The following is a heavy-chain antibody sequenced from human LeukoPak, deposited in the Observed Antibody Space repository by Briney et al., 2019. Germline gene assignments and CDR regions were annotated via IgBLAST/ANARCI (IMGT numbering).Heavy chain of an antibody. Sequence: GGSLRLSCAASGFTFSSYSMNWVRQAPGKGLEWVSSISSSSSYIYYADSVKGRFTISRDNSKNTLYLQMNSLRAEDTAVYYCAKGGTRTETGYWGQGTLVTVSS. V-gene: IGHV3-21*01. CDR3: AKGGTRTETGY. CDR1: GFTFSSYS. D-gene: IGHD1-14*01. CDR2: ISSSSSYI. J-gene: IGHJ4*02.